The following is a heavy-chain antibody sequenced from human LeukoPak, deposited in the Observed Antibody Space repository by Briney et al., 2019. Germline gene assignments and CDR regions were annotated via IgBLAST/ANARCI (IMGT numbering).Heavy chain of an antibody. J-gene: IGHJ4*02. CDR1: GGSISSGDYY. V-gene: IGHV4-61*08. CDR3: ARDHNYYDSSGYEAHYFDY. D-gene: IGHD3-22*01. CDR2: IYYSGST. Sequence: PSETLSLTCTVSGGSISSGDYYWSWIRQPPGKGLEWIGYIYYSGSTNYNPSLKSRVTISVDTSKNQFSLKLSSVTAADTAVYYCARDHNYYDSSGYEAHYFDYWGQGTLVTVSS.